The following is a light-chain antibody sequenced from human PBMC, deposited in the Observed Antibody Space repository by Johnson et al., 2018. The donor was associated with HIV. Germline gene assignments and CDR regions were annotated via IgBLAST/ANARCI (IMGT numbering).Light chain of an antibody. J-gene: IGLJ1*01. CDR1: SSNIGSYT. V-gene: IGLV1-51*01. CDR2: DNN. Sequence: QSVLTQPPSVSAAPGQKVTISCSGSSSNIGSYTVNWYQQLPGTAPKLLIYDNNKRPSGIPDRFSGSKSGTSATLGITGLQTGDEADYYCGTWDSGLGAVYVFGPGTKVTVL. CDR3: GTWDSGLGAVYV.